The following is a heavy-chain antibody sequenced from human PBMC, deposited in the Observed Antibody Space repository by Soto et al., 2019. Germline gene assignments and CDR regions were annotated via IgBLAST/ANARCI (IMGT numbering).Heavy chain of an antibody. Sequence: QVQLVESGGGVVQPGRSLRLSCAASGFTFSSYAMHWVRQAPGKGLEWVAVISYDGSNTYCADSVKGRFTISRDNSKNTLYLQKSSLRAEDTAVYDCAKAMVVVTAISGGGGFDKWGQGTLVTVA. CDR1: GFTFSSYA. CDR3: AKAMVVVTAISGGGGFDK. D-gene: IGHD2-21*02. V-gene: IGHV3-30-3*01. J-gene: IGHJ3*02. CDR2: ISYDGSNT.